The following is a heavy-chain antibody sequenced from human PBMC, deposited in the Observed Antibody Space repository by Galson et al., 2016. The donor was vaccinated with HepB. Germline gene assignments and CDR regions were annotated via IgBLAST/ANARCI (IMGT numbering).Heavy chain of an antibody. J-gene: IGHJ4*02. Sequence: SLRLSCAASVFNFTTSGMTWVRQAPGKGLAWVATISRSGRSTYYADSVKGRFTISRDFSKNTMSLQMDSLRAEDTAIYYCANRHSDYGDYGGFDSWGPGTLVTVSS. CDR3: ANRHSDYGDYGGFDS. V-gene: IGHV3-23*01. CDR2: ISRSGRST. D-gene: IGHD4-17*01. CDR1: VFNFTTSG.